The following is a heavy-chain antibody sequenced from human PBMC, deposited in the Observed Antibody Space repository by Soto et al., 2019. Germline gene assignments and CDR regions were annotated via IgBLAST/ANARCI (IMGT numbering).Heavy chain of an antibody. CDR2: IVVGSGNT. Sequence: SVKVSCKASGFTFTSSAMQWVRQARGQRLEWIGWIVVGSGNTNYAQKFQERVTITRDMSTSTAYMELSSLRSEDTAVYYCAAGYCSGGSRYSRIVYWGQGTLVTVSS. CDR1: GFTFTSSA. J-gene: IGHJ4*02. D-gene: IGHD2-15*01. CDR3: AAGYCSGGSRYSRIVY. V-gene: IGHV1-58*02.